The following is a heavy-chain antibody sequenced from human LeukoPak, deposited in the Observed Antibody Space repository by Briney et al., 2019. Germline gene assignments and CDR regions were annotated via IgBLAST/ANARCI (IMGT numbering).Heavy chain of an antibody. D-gene: IGHD2-8*01. CDR2: ISEDGSNK. V-gene: IGHV3-30*18. Sequence: AGGSLRLSCAASGFTFSGYYMHWVRQAPGKGLEWVAIISEDGSNKYYADSVKGRFTISRDNSKNTLYLQMNSLRAEDTAVYYCAKGSSANVDWGQGTLVTVSS. J-gene: IGHJ4*02. CDR1: GFTFSGYY. CDR3: AKGSSANVD.